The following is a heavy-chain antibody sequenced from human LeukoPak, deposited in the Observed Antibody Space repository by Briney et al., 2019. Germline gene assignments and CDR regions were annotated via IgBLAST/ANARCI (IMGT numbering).Heavy chain of an antibody. CDR2: IYSGGST. CDR1: GFTVSSNY. V-gene: IGHV3-53*01. CDR3: ARDTTYYGMDV. D-gene: IGHD1-1*01. Sequence: GGSLRLSCAASGFTVSSNYMSWVRQAPGKGLEWVSVIYSGGSTYYADSVKGRFTISRDNSKNTLYLQMNSLRAEDTAVYYCARDTTYYGMDVWGQGATVTVSS. J-gene: IGHJ6*02.